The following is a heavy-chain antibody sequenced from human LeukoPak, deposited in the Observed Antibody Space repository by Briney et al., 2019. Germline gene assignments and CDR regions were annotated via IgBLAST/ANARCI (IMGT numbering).Heavy chain of an antibody. CDR1: GGSISSSSYY. CDR2: IYYSGST. V-gene: IGHV4-39*02. J-gene: IGHJ6*03. D-gene: IGHD3-16*01. Sequence: PSETLSLTCTVSGGSISSSSYYWGWIRQPPGKGLEWIGSIYYSGSTYYNPSLKRRVTISVDTSKNQFSLKLSSVTAADTAVYYCARDLPSWAYYYYYYMDVWGKGTTVTVSS. CDR3: ARDLPSWAYYYYYYMDV.